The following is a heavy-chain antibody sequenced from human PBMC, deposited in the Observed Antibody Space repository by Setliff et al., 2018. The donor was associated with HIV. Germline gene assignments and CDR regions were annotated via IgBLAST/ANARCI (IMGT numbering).Heavy chain of an antibody. CDR3: AREFFRFPAPTDY. J-gene: IGHJ4*02. D-gene: IGHD2-21*01. V-gene: IGHV3-21*01. Sequence: LRLSCAASGFTFSSYSMNWARQAPGKGLEWVSSITSSGSFMFYADSVKGRFTISRDNAKNSLYLQMNSLRAEDTAVYYCAREFFRFPAPTDYWGQGTLVTVSS. CDR2: ITSSGSFM. CDR1: GFTFSSYS.